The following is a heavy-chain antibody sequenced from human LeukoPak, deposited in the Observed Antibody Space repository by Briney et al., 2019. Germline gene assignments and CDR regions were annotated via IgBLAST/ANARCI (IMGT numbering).Heavy chain of an antibody. CDR1: GGSISSYY. D-gene: IGHD6-13*01. CDR3: ARDPGYSSSGYPYWYFDL. V-gene: IGHV4-59*01. Sequence: PSETLSLTCTVSGGSISSYYWSWIRQPPGKGLEWIGYIYYSGSTNYNPSLKSRVTISVDTSKNQFSLKLSSVTAADTAVYYCARDPGYSSSGYPYWYFDLWGRGTLVTVSS. CDR2: IYYSGST. J-gene: IGHJ2*01.